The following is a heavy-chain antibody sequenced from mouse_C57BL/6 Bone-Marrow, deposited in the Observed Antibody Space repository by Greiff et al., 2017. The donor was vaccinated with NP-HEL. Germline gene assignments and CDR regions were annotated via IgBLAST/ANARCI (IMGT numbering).Heavy chain of an antibody. CDR1: GYSITSGYY. D-gene: IGHD2-3*01. CDR3: AREGMVSYAMDY. CDR2: ISYDGSN. Sequence: ESGPGLVKPSQSLSLTCSVTGYSITSGYYWNWIRQFPGNKLEWMGYISYDGSNNYNPSLKNRISITRDTSKNQFFLKLNSVTTEDTATYYCAREGMVSYAMDYWGQGTSVTVSS. J-gene: IGHJ4*01. V-gene: IGHV3-6*01.